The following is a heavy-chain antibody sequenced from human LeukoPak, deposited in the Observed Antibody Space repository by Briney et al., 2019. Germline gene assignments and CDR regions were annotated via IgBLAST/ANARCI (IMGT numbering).Heavy chain of an antibody. J-gene: IGHJ4*02. CDR3: ASFGSGWFVFDY. CDR1: GYTFTSYG. D-gene: IGHD6-19*01. Sequence: ASVKVSCKASGYTFTSYGISWVRQAPGQGLEWMGWISAYNGNTNYAQKLQGRVTMTTDTSTSTAYMELRSLRCDDTAVYYCASFGSGWFVFDYWGQGTLVTVSS. V-gene: IGHV1-18*01. CDR2: ISAYNGNT.